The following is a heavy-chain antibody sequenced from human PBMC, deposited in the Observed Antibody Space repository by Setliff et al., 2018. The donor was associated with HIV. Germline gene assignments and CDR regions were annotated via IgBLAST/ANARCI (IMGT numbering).Heavy chain of an antibody. CDR1: GGSFSGYY. CDR3: ATDSGSHDAFDI. J-gene: IGHJ3*02. CDR2: INHSGST. D-gene: IGHD1-26*01. V-gene: IGHV4-34*01. Sequence: SETLSLTCAVYGGSFSGYYWSWIRQPPGKGLEWIGEINHSGSTNYNPSLKSRVTISVDTSRNQFSLKLSSVTAADTAVYYCATDSGSHDAFDIWGQGTMVTVSS.